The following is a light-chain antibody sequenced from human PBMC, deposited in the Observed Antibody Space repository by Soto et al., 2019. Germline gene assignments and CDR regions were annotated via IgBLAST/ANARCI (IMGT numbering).Light chain of an antibody. CDR2: QDS. CDR1: KLGDKY. J-gene: IGLJ2*01. V-gene: IGLV3-1*01. Sequence: SYELTQPPSVSVSPGQTASITCSGDKLGDKYACWYQQKPGQSPVLVIYQDSKRPSGIPERFSGSNSGNTATLTISGTQAMEEAGYYRQALDSSPYVVFGGGTKLTVL. CDR3: QALDSSPYVV.